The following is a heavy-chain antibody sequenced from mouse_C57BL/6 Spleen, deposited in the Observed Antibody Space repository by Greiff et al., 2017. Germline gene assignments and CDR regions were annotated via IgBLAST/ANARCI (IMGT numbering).Heavy chain of an antibody. J-gene: IGHJ4*01. V-gene: IGHV1-81*01. D-gene: IGHD2-4*01. CDR2: IYPRSGNT. Sequence: VQLQQSGAELARPGASVKLSCKASGYTFTSYGISWVKQRTGQGLEWIGEIYPRSGNTYYNEKFKGKATLTADKSSSTAYMELRSLTSEDSAVYFCARYDYDYDDYAMDYWGQGTSVTVAS. CDR3: ARYDYDYDDYAMDY. CDR1: GYTFTSYG.